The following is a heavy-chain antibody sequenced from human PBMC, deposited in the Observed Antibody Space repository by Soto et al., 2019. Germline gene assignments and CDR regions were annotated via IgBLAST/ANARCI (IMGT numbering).Heavy chain of an antibody. CDR1: GFTFSSYA. V-gene: IGHV3-30-3*01. Sequence: QVQLVESGGGVVQPGRSLRLSCAASGFTFSSYAMHWVRQAPGKGLEWVAVISYDGSNKYYADSVKGRFTISRDNSKNTLYLQMNSLRAEDTAVYYCAREVDIVVVTAIPAMLGYWGQGTLVTVSS. CDR3: AREVDIVVVTAIPAMLGY. CDR2: ISYDGSNK. J-gene: IGHJ4*02. D-gene: IGHD2-21*02.